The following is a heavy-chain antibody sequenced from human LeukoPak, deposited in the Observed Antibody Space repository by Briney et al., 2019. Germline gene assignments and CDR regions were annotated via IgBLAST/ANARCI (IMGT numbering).Heavy chain of an antibody. D-gene: IGHD1-26*01. CDR1: GGSISSYY. CDR2: IYYSGST. Sequence: SETLSLTCTVSGGSISSYYWSWIRQPPGKGLEWIGYIYYSGSTNHNPSLKSRVTISVDTSKNQFSLNLSSVTAADTAVYYCARDRPGQGGTYDWGQGTLVTVSS. V-gene: IGHV4-59*01. CDR3: ARDRPGQGGTYD. J-gene: IGHJ4*02.